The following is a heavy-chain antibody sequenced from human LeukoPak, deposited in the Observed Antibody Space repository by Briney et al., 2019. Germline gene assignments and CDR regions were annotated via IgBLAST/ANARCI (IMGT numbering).Heavy chain of an antibody. Sequence: GWSLRLSCAASGFTFSSYAMSWVRQAPGKGLEWVSAISGSGGSTYYADSVKGRFTISRDNSKNTLYLQMNSLRAEDTAVYYCAKGLFEYSYGLEDAFDIWGQGTMVTVSS. CDR1: GFTFSSYA. CDR2: ISGSGGST. D-gene: IGHD5-18*01. CDR3: AKGLFEYSYGLEDAFDI. J-gene: IGHJ3*02. V-gene: IGHV3-23*01.